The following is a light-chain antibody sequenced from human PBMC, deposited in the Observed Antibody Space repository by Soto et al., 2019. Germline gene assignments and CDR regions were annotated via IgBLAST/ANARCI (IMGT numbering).Light chain of an antibody. J-gene: IGKJ4*01. CDR2: AAS. Sequence: DIQMTQSPPSLSASVGDRVTISCRAGQSINKFLNWYQQKPGEAPRLLIYAASNLQRGVPSRFSGSGSGTDFTLTISSLQPEDFATYYCEQTFTTPAVTFGEGTKVEI. CDR3: EQTFTTPAVT. V-gene: IGKV1-39*01. CDR1: QSINKF.